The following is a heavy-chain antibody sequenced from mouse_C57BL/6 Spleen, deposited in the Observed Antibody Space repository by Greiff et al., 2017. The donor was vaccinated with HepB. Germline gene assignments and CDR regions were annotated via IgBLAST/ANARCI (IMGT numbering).Heavy chain of an antibody. Sequence: EVQLQESGPELVKPGASVKISCKASGYSFTGYYMNWVKQSPEKSLEWIGEINPSTGGTTYNQKFKAKATLTVDKSSSTAYMQLKSLTSEDSAVYYCARGLRDWYFDVWGTGTTVTVSS. V-gene: IGHV1-42*01. CDR3: ARGLRDWYFDV. J-gene: IGHJ1*03. CDR2: INPSTGGT. D-gene: IGHD3-1*01. CDR1: GYSFTGYY.